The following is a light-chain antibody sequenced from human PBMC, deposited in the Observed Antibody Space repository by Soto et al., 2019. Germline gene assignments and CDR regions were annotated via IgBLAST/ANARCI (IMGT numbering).Light chain of an antibody. CDR3: QQYNNWPRT. Sequence: EIVRTQSPASLSASPWERITLSCKASQSIANNLAWHQQKPGQAPRLLMYGASTRAADIPARFSGSGSGTEFSLTISSLQSEDFAVYYCQQYNNWPRTVGQGTKVDIK. CDR2: GAS. V-gene: IGKV3-15*01. CDR1: QSIANN. J-gene: IGKJ1*01.